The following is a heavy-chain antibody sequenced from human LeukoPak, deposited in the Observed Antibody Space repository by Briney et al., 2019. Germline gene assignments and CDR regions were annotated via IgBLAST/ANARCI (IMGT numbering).Heavy chain of an antibody. D-gene: IGHD3-22*01. Sequence: SETLSLTCAVYGGSFSGYYWSWIRQPPGKGLEWIGEINHSGSTNYNPSLKSRVTISVDTSKNQFSLKLSSVTAADTAVYYCARVWGVLYYYDSSGYGASSWLDPWGQGTLVTVSS. CDR2: INHSGST. J-gene: IGHJ5*02. CDR3: ARVWGVLYYYDSSGYGASSWLDP. V-gene: IGHV4-34*01. CDR1: GGSFSGYY.